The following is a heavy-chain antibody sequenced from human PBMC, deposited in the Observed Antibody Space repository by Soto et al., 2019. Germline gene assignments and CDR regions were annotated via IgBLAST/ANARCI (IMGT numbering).Heavy chain of an antibody. Sequence: QVQLVQSGAEVKKPGASVKVSCKASGYTFTSYGISWVRQAPGQGLEWMGWISSYNGNTNYAQKVQGRVTLTTDSSTSTTYMELSSLRSDDTAVYYCARGPRYCSTTTCFSGVTWFDPWGQGTLVTVSS. D-gene: IGHD2-2*01. J-gene: IGHJ5*02. V-gene: IGHV1-18*04. CDR1: GYTFTSYG. CDR2: ISSYNGNT. CDR3: ARGPRYCSTTTCFSGVTWFDP.